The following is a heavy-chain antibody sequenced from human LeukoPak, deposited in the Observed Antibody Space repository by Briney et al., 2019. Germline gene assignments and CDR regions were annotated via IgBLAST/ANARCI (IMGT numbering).Heavy chain of an antibody. D-gene: IGHD3-22*01. Sequence: GGSLRLSCAASGFTFSTYSMNWVRQAPGKGLEWVSYISSSSSTIYYADSVKGRFTISRDNAKNSLYLQMNSLRAEDTAVYYCARGSTYYDSSGQVPFGYWGQGTLVTVPS. V-gene: IGHV3-48*01. CDR3: ARGSTYYDSSGQVPFGY. CDR2: ISSSSSTI. CDR1: GFTFSTYS. J-gene: IGHJ4*02.